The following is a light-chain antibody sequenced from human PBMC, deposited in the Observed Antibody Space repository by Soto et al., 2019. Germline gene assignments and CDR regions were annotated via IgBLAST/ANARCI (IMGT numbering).Light chain of an antibody. V-gene: IGKV1-9*01. CDR1: QGISSY. CDR2: AAS. J-gene: IGKJ1*01. Sequence: DLQLTQSPSFLSASVGDRVTITCRASQGISSYLAWYQQKPGKAPKLLIYAASTLQSGVPSRFSGSGSGTEFTLTISSLLPEDFATYYCQQLNSYPRTFGQGTKVEIK. CDR3: QQLNSYPRT.